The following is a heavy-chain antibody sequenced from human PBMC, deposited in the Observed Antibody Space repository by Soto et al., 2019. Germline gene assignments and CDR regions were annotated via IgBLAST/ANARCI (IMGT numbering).Heavy chain of an antibody. D-gene: IGHD6-19*01. CDR2: ISGSGDST. J-gene: IGHJ4*02. CDR3: AKERSSGWSLDY. CDR1: GFTFSTYA. Sequence: EVQLLESGGGLVQPGGSLRLSCAASGFTFSTYAMNWVRQAPGKGLEWVSGISGSGDSTYYADSVKGRFTVSRDNSKNTLYLPMNSPGAEDTAVFYCAKERSSGWSLDYWGQGTLVTVSS. V-gene: IGHV3-23*01.